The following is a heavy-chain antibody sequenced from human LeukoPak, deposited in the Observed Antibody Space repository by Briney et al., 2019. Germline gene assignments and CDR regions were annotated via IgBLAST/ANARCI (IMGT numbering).Heavy chain of an antibody. CDR3: ARDRYDFWSGYSGIDY. V-gene: IGHV4-34*01. CDR1: GGSFSGYY. CDR2: INHSGST. D-gene: IGHD3-3*01. J-gene: IGHJ4*02. Sequence: PSETLSLTCAVYGGSFSGYYWSWIRQPPGKGLEWIGEINHSGSTNYNPSLKSRVTISVDTSKNQFSLKLSSVTAADTAVYYCARDRYDFWSGYSGIDYWGQGTLVTVSS.